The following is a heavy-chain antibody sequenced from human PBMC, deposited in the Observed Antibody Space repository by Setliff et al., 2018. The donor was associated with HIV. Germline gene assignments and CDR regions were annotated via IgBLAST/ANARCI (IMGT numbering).Heavy chain of an antibody. D-gene: IGHD3-16*02. CDR3: ARALFDYVWGTYRLRPVGFDL. J-gene: IGHJ3*01. Sequence: SETLSLTCDVADGDLSGDSWSWIRQPPGKGLQWIGEISHSGNTTYNPSLSSRVTISLDTSRNQLSLKLNSVTAADTAVYYCARALFDYVWGTYRLRPVGFDLWGQGTVVTVSS. CDR1: DGDLSGDS. CDR2: ISHSGNT. V-gene: IGHV4-34*01.